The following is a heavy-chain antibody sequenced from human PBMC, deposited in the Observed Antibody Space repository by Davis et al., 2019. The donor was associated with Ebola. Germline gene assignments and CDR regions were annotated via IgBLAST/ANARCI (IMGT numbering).Heavy chain of an antibody. J-gene: IGHJ4*02. D-gene: IGHD3-22*01. CDR2: TYYSSKWYN. CDR1: GDSVSSGG. V-gene: IGHV6-1*01. CDR3: ARYYYDSRGFDY. Sequence: HSQTLSLTCAISGDSVSSGGWNWIRQSPSRGLEWLGRTYYSSKWYNDYAVSVVGRISINADTSKNHFSLQLNSVTPEDTAIYYCARYYYDSRGFDYWGQGTLVTVSS.